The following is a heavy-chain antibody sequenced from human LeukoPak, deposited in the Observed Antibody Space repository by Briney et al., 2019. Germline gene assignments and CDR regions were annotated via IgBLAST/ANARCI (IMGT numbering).Heavy chain of an antibody. CDR3: ARTYYDFWSGYSDFDY. CDR1: GYTFTSYD. D-gene: IGHD3-3*01. J-gene: IGHJ4*02. Sequence: ASVKVSCKASGYTFTSYDINWVRQATGQGLEWMGWMNPNSGNTGHAQKFQGRVTMTRNTSISTAYMELSSLRSEDTAVYYCARTYYDFWSGYSDFDYWGQGTLVTVSS. CDR2: MNPNSGNT. V-gene: IGHV1-8*01.